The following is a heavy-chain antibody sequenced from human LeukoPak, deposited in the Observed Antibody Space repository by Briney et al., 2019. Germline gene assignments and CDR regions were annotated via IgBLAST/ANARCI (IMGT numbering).Heavy chain of an antibody. V-gene: IGHV1-69*13. CDR1: GGTFSSYA. D-gene: IGHD3-3*01. J-gene: IGHJ6*03. CDR2: IIPIFGTA. Sequence: SVKVSCKASGGTFSSYAISWVRQAPGQGLEWMGGIIPIFGTANYAQKFQGRVTITADESTSTAYMELSSLRSEDTAVYYCARSFWSGPTLYCYMDVWGKGTTVADSS. CDR3: ARSFWSGPTLYCYMDV.